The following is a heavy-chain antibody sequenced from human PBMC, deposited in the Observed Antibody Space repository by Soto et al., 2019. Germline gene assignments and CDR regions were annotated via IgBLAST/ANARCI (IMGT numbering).Heavy chain of an antibody. Sequence: SETLSLTCAIYGGTFSSHSRSWVRQPPGKGLEWIGETDHGGSTNYNPSLKSRVTISGDTSKNQFSLELRSLTAADTGVYYCAAYDVGTIIQDYWGQGTRVTVSS. CDR3: AAYDVGTIIQDY. CDR1: GGTFSSHS. J-gene: IGHJ4*02. V-gene: IGHV4-34*08. CDR2: TDHGGST. D-gene: IGHD2-21*02.